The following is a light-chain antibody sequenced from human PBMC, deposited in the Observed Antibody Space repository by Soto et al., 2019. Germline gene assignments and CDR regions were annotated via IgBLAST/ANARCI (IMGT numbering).Light chain of an antibody. CDR1: QSVSSN. CDR3: QQYNNWPWT. V-gene: IGKV3-15*01. CDR2: GAS. Sequence: VKTQSTATLSVSPGERATLSCRASQSVSSNLAWYQQKPGQAPRLLIYGASTRATGIPARFSGSGSGTEFTLTISSLQSEDFAVYYCQQYNNWPWTFGQGTKVDI. J-gene: IGKJ1*01.